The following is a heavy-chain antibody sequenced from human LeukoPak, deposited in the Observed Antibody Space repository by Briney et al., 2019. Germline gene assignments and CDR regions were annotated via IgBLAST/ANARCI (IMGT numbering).Heavy chain of an antibody. CDR3: AREGVPYNWFDP. CDR2: IIPIFGTA. V-gene: IGHV1-69*05. J-gene: IGHJ5*02. CDR1: GGTFSSYA. D-gene: IGHD2-8*01. Sequence: GASVKVSCKASGGTFSSYAVSWVRQAPGQGLEWMGGIIPIFGTANYAQKLQGRGTITTDESTSTAYMELSSLRSEDTAVSYCAREGVPYNWFDPWGQGPLVTVSS.